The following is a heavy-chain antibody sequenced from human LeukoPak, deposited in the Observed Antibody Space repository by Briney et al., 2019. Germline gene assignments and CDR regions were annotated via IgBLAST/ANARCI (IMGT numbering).Heavy chain of an antibody. Sequence: GGSLRLSCAASGFTFTSYAMSWVRQAPGKGLEWVSTISDGGSSTFYADSVKGRFTISRDNSKNTLYLQMNSLRAEDTAVYYCARDRADGYKKFDYWGQGTLVTVSS. V-gene: IGHV3-23*01. CDR1: GFTFTSYA. J-gene: IGHJ4*02. CDR3: ARDRADGYKKFDY. CDR2: ISDGGSST. D-gene: IGHD5-24*01.